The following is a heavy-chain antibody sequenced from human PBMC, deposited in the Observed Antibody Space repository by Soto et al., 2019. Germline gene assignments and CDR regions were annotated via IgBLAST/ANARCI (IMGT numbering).Heavy chain of an antibody. V-gene: IGHV3-74*01. Sequence: EVQLVESGGGLVQPGGSLRLSCAASGFTFSRYWMHWVRQAPGKGLVWVSRIAGEGISTNYADSVKGRFTASRDNAKNTVYLEMSSLRAEDMAVYYCIRDLRSGDFWGQGTLVTVSS. J-gene: IGHJ4*02. D-gene: IGHD6-19*01. CDR2: IAGEGIST. CDR3: IRDLRSGDF. CDR1: GFTFSRYW.